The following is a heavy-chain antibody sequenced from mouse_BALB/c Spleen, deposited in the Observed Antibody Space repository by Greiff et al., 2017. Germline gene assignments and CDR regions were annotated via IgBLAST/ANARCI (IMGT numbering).Heavy chain of an antibody. Sequence: VQLQQSGTVLARPGASVKMSCKASGYTFTSYWMHWVKQRPGQGLEWIGAIYPGNSDTSYNQKFKGKAKLTAVTSTSTAYMELSSLTNEDSAVYYCTISYRYDEGLAMDYWGQGTSVTVSS. CDR3: TISYRYDEGLAMDY. V-gene: IGHV1-5*01. J-gene: IGHJ4*01. CDR1: GYTFTSYW. D-gene: IGHD2-14*01. CDR2: IYPGNSDT.